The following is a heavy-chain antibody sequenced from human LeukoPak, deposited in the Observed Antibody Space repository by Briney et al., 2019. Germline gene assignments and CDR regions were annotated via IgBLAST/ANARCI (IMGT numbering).Heavy chain of an antibody. Sequence: PGGSLRLSCAASGFTFSSYGMHWVRQAPGKGLEWVAVISYNGSNEYYADSVKGRFTISRDNSKNSLYLQMNSLRDEDTAVYYCARSRCSGGSCYAWGAAFDIWGQGTMVTVSS. CDR2: ISYNGSNE. V-gene: IGHV3-30*03. CDR3: ARSRCSGGSCYAWGAAFDI. D-gene: IGHD2-15*01. J-gene: IGHJ3*02. CDR1: GFTFSSYG.